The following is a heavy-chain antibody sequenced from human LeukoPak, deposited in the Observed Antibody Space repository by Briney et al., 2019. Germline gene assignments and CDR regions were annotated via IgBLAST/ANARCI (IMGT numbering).Heavy chain of an antibody. V-gene: IGHV1-69*13. J-gene: IGHJ5*02. CDR2: IIPIFGTA. D-gene: IGHD3-9*01. CDR3: ARDRDDILTGSVWFDP. CDR1: GGTFSSYA. Sequence: SVKVSCKASGGTFSSYAISRVRQAPGQGLEWMGGIIPIFGTANYAQKFQGRVTITADESTSTAYMELSSLRSEDTAVYYCARDRDDILTGSVWFDPWGQGTLVTVSS.